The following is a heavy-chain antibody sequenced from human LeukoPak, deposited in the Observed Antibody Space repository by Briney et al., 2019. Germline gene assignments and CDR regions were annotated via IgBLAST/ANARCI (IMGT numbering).Heavy chain of an antibody. V-gene: IGHV3-23*01. CDR1: GFTFSTYA. J-gene: IGHJ4*02. D-gene: IGHD4-17*01. CDR2: ISGSGANT. CDR3: AKDDLYGKFDY. Sequence: GGSLRLSCAASGFTFSTYAMSWVRQAPGKGLEWVSTISGSGANTYYADSVKGRFTISRDNSKHTMYLQMNSLRAEDTAVYYCAKDDLYGKFDYWGQGTLATVSS.